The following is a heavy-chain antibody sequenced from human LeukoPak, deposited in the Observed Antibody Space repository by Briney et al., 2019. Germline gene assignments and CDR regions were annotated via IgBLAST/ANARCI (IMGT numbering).Heavy chain of an antibody. J-gene: IGHJ4*02. CDR1: GESFSGYY. V-gene: IGHV4-34*01. D-gene: IGHD3-10*01. CDR3: ARGSRLLWFGESPLDY. Sequence: PSETLSLTCAVYGESFSGYYWSWIRQPPGKGLEWIGEINHSGSTNYNPSLKSRVTISVDSPKNQFSLKLSSVTAADTAVYYCARGSRLLWFGESPLDYWGQGTLVTVSS. CDR2: INHSGST.